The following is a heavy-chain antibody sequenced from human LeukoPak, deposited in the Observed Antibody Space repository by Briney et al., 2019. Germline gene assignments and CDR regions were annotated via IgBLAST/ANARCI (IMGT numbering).Heavy chain of an antibody. Sequence: SLTLSLTCAVSGGSISSGGYSWSWIRQPPGKGLEWIGYICHTGSTYYNPSLDRRVTISVDRAKNQFSLKLSPVTAADTAVYYCARFKVGGYYYSGMDVWAQGTTVT. J-gene: IGHJ6*02. V-gene: IGHV4-30-2*01. CDR1: GGSISSGGYS. CDR3: ARFKVGGYYYSGMDV. D-gene: IGHD2-15*01. CDR2: ICHTGST.